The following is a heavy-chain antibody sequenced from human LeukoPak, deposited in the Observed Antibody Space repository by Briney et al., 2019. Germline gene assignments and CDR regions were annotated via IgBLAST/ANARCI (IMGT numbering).Heavy chain of an antibody. D-gene: IGHD2-8*02. J-gene: IGHJ4*02. CDR1: GFTFNAYI. CDR2: IISRGDTT. CDR3: ARGRGYRTGVSCDIDY. Sequence: GGSLRLSCAASGFTFNAYIMNWVRQAPGKGLEWVSNIISRGDTTHYAASVKGRFTISRDDAKNSVFLHLNSLRGDDTAVYYCARGRGYRTGVSCDIDYWGQGALVTVSS. V-gene: IGHV3-48*04.